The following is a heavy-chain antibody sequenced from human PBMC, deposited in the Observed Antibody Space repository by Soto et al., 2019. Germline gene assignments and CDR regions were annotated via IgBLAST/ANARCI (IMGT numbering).Heavy chain of an antibody. V-gene: IGHV1-3*01. CDR3: ARDRGGIAAAGTLGPDGMDV. CDR1: GYTFTSYA. J-gene: IGHJ6*02. Sequence: QVQLVQSGAEVKKPGASVKVSCKASGYTFTSYAMHWVRQAPGQRLEWMGWINAGNGNTKYSQKFQGRVTITRDTSASKAYMELSSLRSEDTAVYYCARDRGGIAAAGTLGPDGMDVWGQGTTVTVSS. CDR2: INAGNGNT. D-gene: IGHD6-13*01.